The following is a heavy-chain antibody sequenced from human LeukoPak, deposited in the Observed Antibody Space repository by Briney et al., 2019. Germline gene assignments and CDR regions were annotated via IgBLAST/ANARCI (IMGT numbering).Heavy chain of an antibody. CDR3: ARDPGSSGSLGYFDY. Sequence: GGSLRLSCAASGFTFSSYSMNWVRQAPGKGLEWVSSISSSSSYIYYADSVKGRFTISRDNAKNSLYLQMNSLRAEDTAVYYCARDPGSSGSLGYFDYWGQGTLVTVSS. D-gene: IGHD6-19*01. J-gene: IGHJ4*02. V-gene: IGHV3-21*01. CDR1: GFTFSSYS. CDR2: ISSSSSYI.